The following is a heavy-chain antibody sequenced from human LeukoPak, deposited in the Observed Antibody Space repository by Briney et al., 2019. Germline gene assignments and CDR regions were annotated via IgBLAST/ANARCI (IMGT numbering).Heavy chain of an antibody. J-gene: IGHJ4*02. CDR3: TKKTRSTVTRGIPFDC. D-gene: IGHD4-17*01. CDR2: IYSGGST. Sequence: GRSLRLSCAASVFTASSIYMIGARQARAKALEGVSVIYSGGSTYYADSVKGRFTISRDNSKNTLYLQMNSLTAEDTAVYYCTKKTRSTVTRGIPFDCWGQGTLVTVSS. V-gene: IGHV3-66*01. CDR1: VFTASSIY.